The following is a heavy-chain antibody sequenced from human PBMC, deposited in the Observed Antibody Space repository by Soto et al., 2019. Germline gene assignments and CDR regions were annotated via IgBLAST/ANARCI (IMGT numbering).Heavy chain of an antibody. V-gene: IGHV4-4*02. CDR2: IYHSGST. CDR1: GASISSSDW. J-gene: IGHJ6*02. CDR3: ARAGRGYCSGGSCYSGLYGLDV. D-gene: IGHD2-15*01. Sequence: QVQLQESGPGLVKPSGTLSLTCAVSGASISSSDWWNWVRQPPGKGLEWIGQIYHSGSTNYNPSLQSQATISVDKSKNQCSLNLSSVTAADTAVYYCARAGRGYCSGGSCYSGLYGLDVWGQGTTVTVSS.